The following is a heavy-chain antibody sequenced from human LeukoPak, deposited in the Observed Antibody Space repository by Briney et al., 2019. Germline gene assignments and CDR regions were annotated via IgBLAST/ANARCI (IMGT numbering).Heavy chain of an antibody. CDR2: INHSGST. J-gene: IGHJ6*02. Sequence: SETLSLTCAVYGGSFSGYYWSWIRQPPGKGLGWIGEINHSGSTNYNPSLKSRVTISVDTSKNQFSLKLSSVTAADTAVYYCARGPYSSSWYVYYYGMDVWGQGTTVTVSS. CDR3: ARGPYSSSWYVYYYGMDV. D-gene: IGHD6-13*01. V-gene: IGHV4-34*01. CDR1: GGSFSGYY.